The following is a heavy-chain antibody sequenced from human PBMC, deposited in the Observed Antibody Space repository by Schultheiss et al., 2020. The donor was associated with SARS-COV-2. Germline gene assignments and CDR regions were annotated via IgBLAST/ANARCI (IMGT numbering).Heavy chain of an antibody. Sequence: ASVKVSCKASGYVFMNFGITWVRLAPGQGLEWMGWISPHNGNTKYAQELQGRVTMTTDTSTSTAYMELRSLRSDDTAVYYCARGKVAGGLPDHWGQGTLVTVSS. V-gene: IGHV1-18*01. CDR1: GYVFMNFG. CDR3: ARGKVAGGLPDH. D-gene: IGHD6-13*01. J-gene: IGHJ4*02. CDR2: ISPHNGNT.